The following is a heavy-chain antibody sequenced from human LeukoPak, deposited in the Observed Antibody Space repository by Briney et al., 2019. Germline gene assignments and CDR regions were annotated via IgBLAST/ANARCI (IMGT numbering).Heavy chain of an antibody. D-gene: IGHD6-19*01. V-gene: IGHV3-66*01. CDR3: ARDRDSSGWVEI. CDR1: GFTVSSNY. Sequence: GGSLRLSCAASGFTVSSNYMSWVRQAPGKGLEWVSVIYSGGSTYYADSVKGRFIISRDYSKNTLYLQMNSLGAEDTAVYYCARDRDSSGWVEIWGQGTMVTVSS. CDR2: IYSGGST. J-gene: IGHJ3*02.